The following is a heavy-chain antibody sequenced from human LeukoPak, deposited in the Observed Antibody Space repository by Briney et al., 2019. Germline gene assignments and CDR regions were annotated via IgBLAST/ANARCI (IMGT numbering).Heavy chain of an antibody. V-gene: IGHV3-21*01. Sequence: GGSLRLPCAASGFTFSSYSMNWVRQAPGKGLEWVSSISSSSSYIYYADSVKGRFTISRDNAKNSQYLQMNSLRAEDTAVYYCARVAATVSAFDIWGQGTMVTVSS. CDR1: GFTFSSYS. CDR2: ISSSSSYI. D-gene: IGHD4-17*01. CDR3: ARVAATVSAFDI. J-gene: IGHJ3*02.